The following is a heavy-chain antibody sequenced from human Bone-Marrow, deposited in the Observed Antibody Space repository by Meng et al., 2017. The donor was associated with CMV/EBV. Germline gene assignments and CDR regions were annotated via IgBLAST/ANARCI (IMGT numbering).Heavy chain of an antibody. V-gene: IGHV1-46*01. CDR1: GYTFTSYG. J-gene: IGHJ6*01. Sequence: ASVKVSCKASGYTFTSYGISGVRQAPGQGLEWMGIINPSGGSTSYAQKFQGRVTMTRETATSTVYMELSSLRSEETAVYYCAREGGGNSRSYYYYGKDVWGQGTTVTVSS. CDR2: INPSGGST. D-gene: IGHD2/OR15-2a*01. CDR3: AREGGGNSRSYYYYGKDV.